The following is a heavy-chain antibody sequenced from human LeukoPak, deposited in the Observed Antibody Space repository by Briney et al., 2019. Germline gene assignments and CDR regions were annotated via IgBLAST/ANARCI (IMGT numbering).Heavy chain of an antibody. Sequence: ASVKVSCKASGYTFTGYYMHWVRQAPGQGLEWMGWINPNSGGTNYAQKFQGRVTMTRDTSISTAYMELSRLRSDDTAVYYCARLGASDYVWGKWWYFDYWGQGTLVTVSS. D-gene: IGHD3-16*01. CDR2: INPNSGGT. CDR3: ARLGASDYVWGKWWYFDY. J-gene: IGHJ4*02. CDR1: GYTFTGYY. V-gene: IGHV1-2*02.